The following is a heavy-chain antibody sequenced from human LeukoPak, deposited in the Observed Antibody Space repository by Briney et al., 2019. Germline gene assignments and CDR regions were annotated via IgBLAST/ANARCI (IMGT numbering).Heavy chain of an antibody. V-gene: IGHV3-48*03. D-gene: IGHD1-20*01. CDR3: ARDGASSVTITGIDY. CDR2: ISSSGSTI. J-gene: IGHJ4*02. CDR1: GFTFSSYE. Sequence: PGGSLRLSCAASGFTFSSYEMNWVRQAPGKRLEWVSYISSSGSTIYYADSVKGRFTISRDNAKNSLYLQMDSLRAEDTAVYYCARDGASSVTITGIDYWGQGTLVTVSS.